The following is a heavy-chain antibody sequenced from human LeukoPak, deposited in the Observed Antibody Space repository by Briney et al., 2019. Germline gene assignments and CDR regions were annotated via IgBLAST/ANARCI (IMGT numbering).Heavy chain of an antibody. J-gene: IGHJ6*02. D-gene: IGHD3-10*01. CDR3: ARDHVVRSVYYYYGMDV. Sequence: VASVKVSCKASGYTFTSYDINWVRQATGQGLEWMGWMNPNSGNTGYAQKFQGRVTMTRNTSISTAYMELSSLRSEDTAVYYCARDHVVRSVYYYYGMDVWGQGTTVTVSS. CDR2: MNPNSGNT. CDR1: GYTFTSYD. V-gene: IGHV1-8*01.